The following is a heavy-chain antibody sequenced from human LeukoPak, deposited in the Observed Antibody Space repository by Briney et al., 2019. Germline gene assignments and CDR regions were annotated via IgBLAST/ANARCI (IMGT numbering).Heavy chain of an antibody. CDR2: IGWNSDKV. J-gene: IGHJ6*02. Sequence: GGSLRLSCAASGFTFDDYAMHWVRQAAGKGLEWVSGIGWNSDKVEYADSVKGRFTISRDNDKNSLYLQMNSLRVEDMALYYCAKDGRFYYGMDVWGQGTTVTVSS. V-gene: IGHV3-9*03. D-gene: IGHD1-26*01. CDR1: GFTFDDYA. CDR3: AKDGRFYYGMDV.